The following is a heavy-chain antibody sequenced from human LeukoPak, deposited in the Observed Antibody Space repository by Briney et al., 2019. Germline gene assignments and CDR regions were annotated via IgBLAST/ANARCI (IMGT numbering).Heavy chain of an antibody. Sequence: PGGSLRLSCAASGFTFSSYAMSWARQAPGKGLEWVSAISGSGGSTYYADSVKGRFTISRDNSKNTLYLQMNSLRAEDTAVYYCAKVHTAMLYYYYYMDVWGKGTTVTVSS. V-gene: IGHV3-23*01. D-gene: IGHD5-18*01. CDR3: AKVHTAMLYYYYYMDV. CDR1: GFTFSSYA. CDR2: ISGSGGST. J-gene: IGHJ6*03.